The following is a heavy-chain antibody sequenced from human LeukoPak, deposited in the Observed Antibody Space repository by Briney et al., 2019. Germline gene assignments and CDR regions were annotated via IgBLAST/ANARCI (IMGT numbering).Heavy chain of an antibody. D-gene: IGHD2-2*02. CDR2: ISYDGKKE. J-gene: IGHJ4*02. V-gene: IGHV3-30-3*02. Sequence: PGGSLRLSCTASGFTFSNYAIHWVRQSPGKGLEWVAVISYDGKKESYSDSVKGRFTISRDNLKNTLYLQMNSLRAEDTAVYYCAKHHCSSTSCYRVFDFWGQGTLVTVSS. CDR3: AKHHCSSTSCYRVFDF. CDR1: GFTFSNYA.